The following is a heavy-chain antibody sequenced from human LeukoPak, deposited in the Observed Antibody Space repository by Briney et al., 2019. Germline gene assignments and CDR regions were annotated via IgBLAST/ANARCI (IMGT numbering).Heavy chain of an antibody. CDR2: ISTSSSII. CDR1: GITFNTYS. CDR3: ARGLGYCTSTTCLLPFDY. D-gene: IGHD2-2*01. Sequence: GGSLRLSCAASGITFNTYSMTWVRQAPGKGLEWLAYISTSSSIIDYADSVKGRFTISRDNAKNSLYLQMKSLRAEDTAMYYCARGLGYCTSTTCLLPFDYWGQGTLVTVSS. J-gene: IGHJ4*02. V-gene: IGHV3-48*01.